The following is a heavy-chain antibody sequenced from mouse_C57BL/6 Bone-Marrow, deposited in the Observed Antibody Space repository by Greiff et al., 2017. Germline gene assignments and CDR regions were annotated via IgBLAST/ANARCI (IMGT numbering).Heavy chain of an antibody. V-gene: IGHV1-15*01. Sequence: QVQLQQSGAELVRPGASVTLSCKASGYTFTDYEMHWVKQTPVHGLEWIGAIDPETGGTAYNQKFKGKATLTADKSSSTAYMELRSLTSEDSAVYYCTRFPLYDGYDWFAYWGQGTLVTGSA. D-gene: IGHD2-3*01. CDR2: IDPETGGT. J-gene: IGHJ3*01. CDR3: TRFPLYDGYDWFAY. CDR1: GYTFTDYE.